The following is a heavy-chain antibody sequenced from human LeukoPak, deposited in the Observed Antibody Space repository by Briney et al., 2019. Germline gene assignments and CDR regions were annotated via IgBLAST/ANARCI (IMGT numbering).Heavy chain of an antibody. Sequence: GGSLRLSCAASGFTVTDYAMTWIRQSPGKGLEWVSSMSDIGPNTYYADSVKGRFTISRDNSKNTLYLQMNSLRAEDTAVYYCAKDLIAAAGTNDYWGQGTLVTVSS. J-gene: IGHJ4*02. D-gene: IGHD6-13*01. CDR2: MSDIGPNT. CDR1: GFTVTDYA. V-gene: IGHV3-23*01. CDR3: AKDLIAAAGTNDY.